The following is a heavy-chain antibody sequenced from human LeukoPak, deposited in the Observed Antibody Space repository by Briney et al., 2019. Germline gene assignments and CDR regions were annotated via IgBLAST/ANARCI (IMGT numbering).Heavy chain of an antibody. D-gene: IGHD3-3*01. V-gene: IGHV4-61*02. CDR1: GGSIRSGSYY. CDR2: IYTSGST. J-gene: IGHJ5*02. Sequence: SQTLSLTCTVSGGSIRSGSYYWSWIRQPAGKGLEWIGRIYTSGSTNYNPSLKSRVTISVDTSKNQFSLKLSSVTAADTAVYYCARAFDFWSGYPFDPWGQGTLVTVSS. CDR3: ARAFDFWSGYPFDP.